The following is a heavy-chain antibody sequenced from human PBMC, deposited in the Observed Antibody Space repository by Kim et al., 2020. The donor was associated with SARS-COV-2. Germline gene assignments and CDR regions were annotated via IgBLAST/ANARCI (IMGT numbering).Heavy chain of an antibody. CDR1: GGSISSYY. J-gene: IGHJ5*02. Sequence: SETLSLTCTVSGGSISSYYWSWIRQPPGKGLEWIGYIYYSGSTNYNPSLKSRVTISVDTSKNQFSLKLSSVTAADTAVYYCARGIAVAGLDPWGQGTLVTVSS. CDR3: ARGIAVAGLDP. CDR2: IYYSGST. V-gene: IGHV4-59*01. D-gene: IGHD6-19*01.